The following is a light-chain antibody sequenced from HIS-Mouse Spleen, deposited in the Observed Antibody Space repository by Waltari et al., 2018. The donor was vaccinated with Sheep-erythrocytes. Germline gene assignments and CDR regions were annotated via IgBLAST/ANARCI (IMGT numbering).Light chain of an antibody. Sequence: QSVLTQPPSASGTPGQRVTISCSGSSSNIGSNTVNWYQPLPGTAPKLLIYSNKHRPAGCPDRFSGSKSGTSASLAISGLQSEDEADYYCAAWDDSLNVLVFGGGTKLTVL. J-gene: IGLJ3*02. V-gene: IGLV1-44*01. CDR3: AAWDDSLNVLV. CDR2: SNK. CDR1: SSNIGSNT.